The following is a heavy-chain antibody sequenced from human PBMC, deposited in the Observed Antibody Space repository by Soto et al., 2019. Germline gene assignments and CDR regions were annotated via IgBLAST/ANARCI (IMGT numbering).Heavy chain of an antibody. CDR3: ARAAVAARPWLDY. CDR2: INAGNGNT. D-gene: IGHD6-6*01. Sequence: QVQLVQSGAEVKKPGASVKVSCKASGYTFTSYAMHWVRQAPGQRLEWMGWINAGNGNTKYSQKFQGRVTITRDTSASTAYMELSSLRSEDTAVYYCARAAVAARPWLDYWGQGTLATVSS. J-gene: IGHJ4*02. CDR1: GYTFTSYA. V-gene: IGHV1-3*01.